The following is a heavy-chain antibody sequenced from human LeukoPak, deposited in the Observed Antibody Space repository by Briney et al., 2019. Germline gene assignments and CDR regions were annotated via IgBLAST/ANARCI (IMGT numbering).Heavy chain of an antibody. D-gene: IGHD5-24*01. CDR2: INHSGST. J-gene: IGHJ4*02. CDR1: GGSFSGYY. CDR3: ARAVEMATIMD. Sequence: SETLSLTCAVYGGSFSGYYWSWIRQPPGKGLEWIGEINHSGSTNYNPSLKSRVTISVDTSKNQFSLKLSSVTAADTAVYYCARAVEMATIMDWGQGTLVTVSS. V-gene: IGHV4-34*01.